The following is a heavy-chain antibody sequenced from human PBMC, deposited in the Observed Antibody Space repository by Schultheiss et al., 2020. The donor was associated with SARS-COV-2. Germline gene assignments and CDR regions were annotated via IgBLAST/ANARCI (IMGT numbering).Heavy chain of an antibody. V-gene: IGHV4-59*08. CDR3: ARLSGDSGFDY. CDR1: GGSISSYY. CDR2: IYYSGST. D-gene: IGHD7-27*01. J-gene: IGHJ4*02. Sequence: SETLSLTCTVSGGSISSYYWSWIRQPPGKGLEWIGSIYYSGSTNYNPSLKSRVTISVDTSKNQFSLKLSSVTAADTAVYYCARLSGDSGFDYWGQGTLVTVSS.